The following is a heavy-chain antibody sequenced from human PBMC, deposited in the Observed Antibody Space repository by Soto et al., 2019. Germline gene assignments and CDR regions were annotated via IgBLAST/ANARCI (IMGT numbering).Heavy chain of an antibody. CDR2: IIPIFGTA. V-gene: IGHV1-69*13. J-gene: IGHJ4*02. Sequence: SVKVSCKASGGTFSSYAISWVRQAPGQGLEWMGGIIPIFGTANYAQKFQGRVTITADESTSTAYMELSSLRSEDTAVYYCARVYCSGGSCYSGSYFDYWGQGTLVTVSS. CDR3: ARVYCSGGSCYSGSYFDY. CDR1: GGTFSSYA. D-gene: IGHD2-15*01.